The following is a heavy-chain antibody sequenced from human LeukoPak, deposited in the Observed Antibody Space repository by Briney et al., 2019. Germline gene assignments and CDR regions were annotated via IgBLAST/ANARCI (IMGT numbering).Heavy chain of an antibody. CDR3: ARENVDTAMAFDY. J-gene: IGHJ4*02. CDR2: IYSGGST. V-gene: IGHV3-53*01. CDR1: GFTVSSNY. Sequence: PGGSLRLSCAASGFTVSSNYMSWVRQAPGKGLEWVSVIYSGGSTYYADSVKGRFTISRDNSKNTLYLQMNSLRAEDTAVYYCARENVDTAMAFDYWGQGTLVSVSS. D-gene: IGHD5-18*01.